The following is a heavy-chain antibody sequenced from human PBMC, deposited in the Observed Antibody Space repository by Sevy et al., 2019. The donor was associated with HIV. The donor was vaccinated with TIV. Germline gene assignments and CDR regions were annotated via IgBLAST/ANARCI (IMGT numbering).Heavy chain of an antibody. J-gene: IGHJ4*02. CDR1: GGSISSYY. V-gene: IGHV4-59*01. CDR3: ARCRSGGSCNLFDY. Sequence: SETLSLTCAVHGGSISSYYWSWIRQPPGKGLEWIGYIYYSGSTNYNPSLKSRVTISVDTSKNQFSLKLSSVTAADTAVYYCARCRSGGSCNLFDYWGQGTLVTVSS. CDR2: IYYSGST. D-gene: IGHD2-15*01.